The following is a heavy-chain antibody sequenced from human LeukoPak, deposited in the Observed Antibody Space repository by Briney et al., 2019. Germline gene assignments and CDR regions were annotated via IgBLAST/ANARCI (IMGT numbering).Heavy chain of an antibody. J-gene: IGHJ2*01. D-gene: IGHD3-22*01. CDR2: INPNSGGT. CDR3: ARDYYDSSDFRSYWYFDL. Sequence: ASVKVSCKTSGYTFTYYYIHWVRQAPGQGPEWMGWINPNSGGTNYAQNLQGRVTMTRDTSISTAYMELSRLRSDDTAVYYCARDYYDSSDFRSYWYFDLWGRGTLVTVSS. CDR1: GYTFTYYY. V-gene: IGHV1-2*02.